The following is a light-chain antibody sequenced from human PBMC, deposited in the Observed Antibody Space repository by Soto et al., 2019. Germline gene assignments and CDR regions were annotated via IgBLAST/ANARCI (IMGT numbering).Light chain of an antibody. J-gene: IGKJ4*01. CDR3: QQYNNWPLT. Sequence: EIVMTQSPATLSVSPGERATLSCRASQSVTINLVWYQQKPGQVPRLLIYGASSRATGIPARFSGSGSGTDFTLTISTLQSEDFAVYYCQQYNNWPLTFGGGTKVEI. V-gene: IGKV3-15*01. CDR1: QSVTIN. CDR2: GAS.